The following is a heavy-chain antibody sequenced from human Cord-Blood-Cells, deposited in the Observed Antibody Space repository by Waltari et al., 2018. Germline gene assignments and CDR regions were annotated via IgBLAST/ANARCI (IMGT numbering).Heavy chain of an antibody. V-gene: IGHV4-38-2*02. CDR2: SYHSGST. D-gene: IGHD1-26*01. CDR1: GYSISSGYY. CDR3: ARVGGSYYAFDI. Sequence: QVQLQESGTGLVKPSETLSLTCTVSGYSISSGYYWGWIRQPPGKGLEWIGISYHSGSTYYNPSLKSRVTISVDTSKNQFSLKLSSVTAADTAVYYCARVGGSYYAFDIWGQGTMVTVSS. J-gene: IGHJ3*02.